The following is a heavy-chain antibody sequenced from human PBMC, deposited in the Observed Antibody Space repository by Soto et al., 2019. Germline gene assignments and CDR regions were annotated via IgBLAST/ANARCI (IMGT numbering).Heavy chain of an antibody. CDR1: GFTFSSYA. D-gene: IGHD6-6*01. Sequence: QVQLVESGGGVVQPGRSLRLSCAASGFTFSSYAMHWVRQAPGKGLEWVAVISYDGSNKYYADSVKGRFTISRDNSKNTLYLQMNSLRAEDTAVYYCARDHGAARPNWYFDLWGRGTLVTVS. CDR3: ARDHGAARPNWYFDL. V-gene: IGHV3-30-3*01. J-gene: IGHJ2*01. CDR2: ISYDGSNK.